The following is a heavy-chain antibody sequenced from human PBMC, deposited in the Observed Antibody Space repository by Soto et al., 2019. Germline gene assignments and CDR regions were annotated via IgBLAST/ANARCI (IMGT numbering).Heavy chain of an antibody. J-gene: IGHJ4*02. CDR3: AKDPRLYYRPHGGSWYYFDY. Sequence: GGSLRLSCAASGFTFSSYGMHWVRQAPGKGLEWVAVISYDGSNKYYADSVKGRFTISRDNSKNTLYLQMNSLRAEDTAVYYCAKDPRLYYRPHGGSWYYFDYWGQGTLVTVSS. V-gene: IGHV3-30*18. D-gene: IGHD2-15*01. CDR2: ISYDGSNK. CDR1: GFTFSSYG.